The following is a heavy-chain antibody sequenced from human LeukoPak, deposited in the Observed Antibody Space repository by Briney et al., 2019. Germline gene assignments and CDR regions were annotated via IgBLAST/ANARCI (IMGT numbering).Heavy chain of an antibody. CDR3: ARDGPMTQSGAFDI. Sequence: ASGTPFPPRPVPGGSISSYYWRRVRPPPAKGLGWVGYIYYSGSTNYNPSLKSRVTISVDTSKNQFSLKLSSVTAADTAVYYCARDGPMTQSGAFDIWGQGTMVTVSS. V-gene: IGHV4-59*01. J-gene: IGHJ3*02. D-gene: IGHD3-10*01. CDR2: IYYSGST. CDR1: GGSISSYY.